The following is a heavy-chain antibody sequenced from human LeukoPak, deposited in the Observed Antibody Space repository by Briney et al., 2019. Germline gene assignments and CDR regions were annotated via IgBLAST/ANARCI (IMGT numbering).Heavy chain of an antibody. D-gene: IGHD2-21*01. V-gene: IGHV3-48*02. J-gene: IGHJ4*02. CDR2: ITYDNTI. Sequence: GGSLRLSCAASGFIFSQYSFNWVRQAPGKGLEWLSHITYDNTIFYADSVRGRFTISRDNAKNSLSLQMHSLRDEDTAVYYCTRDGRAPDVVPFDHWGQGTLVTVSS. CDR3: TRDGRAPDVVPFDH. CDR1: GFIFSQYS.